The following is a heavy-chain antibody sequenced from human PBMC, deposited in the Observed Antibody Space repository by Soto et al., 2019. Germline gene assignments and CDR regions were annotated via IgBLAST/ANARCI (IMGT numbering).Heavy chain of an antibody. CDR2: IYHSGST. Sequence: SETLSLTCAVSGGSISSSNWWSWVRQPPGKGLEWIGEIYHSGSTNYNPSLKSRVTISVDKSKNQFSLKLSSVTAADTAVYYCAREMYYDSSGYYSPIYFDYWGQGTLVTVS. D-gene: IGHD3-22*01. J-gene: IGHJ4*02. CDR3: AREMYYDSSGYYSPIYFDY. CDR1: GGSISSSNW. V-gene: IGHV4-4*02.